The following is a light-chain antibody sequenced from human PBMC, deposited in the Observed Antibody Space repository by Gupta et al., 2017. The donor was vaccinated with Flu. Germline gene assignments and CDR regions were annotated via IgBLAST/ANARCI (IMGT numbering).Light chain of an antibody. J-gene: IGLJ2*01. CDR1: SRDVGGYDY. V-gene: IGLV2-14*01. CDR2: QVS. CDR3: SSYTNTNNVVV. Sequence: QSALTQPASVSGSPAQSNAISCTGTSRDVGGYDYVSWYQQHPGQAPELMIFQVSRRPSGIPDRFSGSKSGNTASLTISGLLAEDEAYYYYSSYTNTNNVVVFGGGTKLTVL.